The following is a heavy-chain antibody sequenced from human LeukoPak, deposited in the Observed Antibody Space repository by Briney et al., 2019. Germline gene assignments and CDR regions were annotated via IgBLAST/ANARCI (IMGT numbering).Heavy chain of an antibody. CDR3: ARRDEAGSSQGVFFDY. V-gene: IGHV4-39*07. Sequence: PSETLSLTCTVSGGSISSSSYYWSWIRQPPGKGLEWIGEINHSGSTNYNPSLKSRVTISVDTSKNQFSLKLSSVTAADTAVYYCARRDEAGSSQGVFFDYWGQGTLVTVSS. J-gene: IGHJ4*02. CDR1: GGSISSSSYY. D-gene: IGHD6-13*01. CDR2: INHSGST.